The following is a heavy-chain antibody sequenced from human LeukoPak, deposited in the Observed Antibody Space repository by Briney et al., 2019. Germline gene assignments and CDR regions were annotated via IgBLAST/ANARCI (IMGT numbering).Heavy chain of an antibody. CDR3: ARMGGYSGYATH. Sequence: SETLSLTCTVSGGSISTYYWSWIRQPPGKGLEGIGYIHYSGTTNYNPSLKNRVTISLDTSKNQFSLNLSSVTAADTAVYYCARMGGYSGYATHWGQGTLVTVSS. J-gene: IGHJ4*02. CDR2: IHYSGTT. V-gene: IGHV4-59*08. CDR1: GGSISTYY. D-gene: IGHD5-12*01.